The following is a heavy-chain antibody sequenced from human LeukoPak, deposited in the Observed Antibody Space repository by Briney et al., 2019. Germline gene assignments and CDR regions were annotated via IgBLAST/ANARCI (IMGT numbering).Heavy chain of an antibody. J-gene: IGHJ3*02. CDR3: ARDLYCSSTSCADAFDI. CDR2: ISSSSYI. D-gene: IGHD2-2*01. CDR1: GFTFSSYS. Sequence: GGSLRLSCAASGFTFSSYSMNWVRQAPGKGLEWVSSISSSSYIYYADSVKGRFTISRDNAKNSLYLQMNSLRAEDTAVYYCARDLYCSSTSCADAFDIWGQGTMVTVSS. V-gene: IGHV3-21*01.